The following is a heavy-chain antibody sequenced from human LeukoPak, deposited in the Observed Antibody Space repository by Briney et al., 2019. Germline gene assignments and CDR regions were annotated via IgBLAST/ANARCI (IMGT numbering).Heavy chain of an antibody. Sequence: ESGPTLVNPTQTLTLTCTFSGFSLSTSAVGVGWIRQPPGKALEWLALIYWDDDKRYSPSLKSRLTITKDTYKNQVVLTMTNMDPVDTATYYCAHSLIVATIGINYIDYWGQGTLVTVSS. CDR3: AHSLIVATIGINYIDY. J-gene: IGHJ4*02. V-gene: IGHV2-5*02. D-gene: IGHD5-12*01. CDR1: GFSLSTSAVG. CDR2: IYWDDDK.